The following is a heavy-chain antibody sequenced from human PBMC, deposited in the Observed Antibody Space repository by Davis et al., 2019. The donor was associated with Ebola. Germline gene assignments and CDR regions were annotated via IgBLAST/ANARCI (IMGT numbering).Heavy chain of an antibody. J-gene: IGHJ5*02. D-gene: IGHD3-3*01. CDR3: AKDGSIVFGVGSLIGWFDP. CDR2: ISSSGSTI. Sequence: GGSLRLSCAASGFTFSDYYMSWIRQAPGKGLEWVSYISSSGSTIYYADSVKGRFTISRDNAKNSLYLQMNSLRAEDTAVYYCAKDGSIVFGVGSLIGWFDPWGQGTLVTVSS. V-gene: IGHV3-11*01. CDR1: GFTFSDYY.